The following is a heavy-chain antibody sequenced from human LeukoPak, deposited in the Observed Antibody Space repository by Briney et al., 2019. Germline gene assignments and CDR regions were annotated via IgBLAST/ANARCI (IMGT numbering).Heavy chain of an antibody. V-gene: IGHV3-33*06. CDR1: GFTFSSYG. J-gene: IGHJ4*02. Sequence: PGGSLRLSCAASGFTFSSYGMHWVRQAPGKGLEWVAVVWYDGSNKYYADSVKGRFTISRDNSKNTLYLQMNSLRAEDTAVYYCAKRATYDSSGYRIDYWGQGTLVTVSS. D-gene: IGHD3-22*01. CDR3: AKRATYDSSGYRIDY. CDR2: VWYDGSNK.